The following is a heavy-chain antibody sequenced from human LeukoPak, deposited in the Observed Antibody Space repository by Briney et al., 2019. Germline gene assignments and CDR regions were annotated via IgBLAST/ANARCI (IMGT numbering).Heavy chain of an antibody. Sequence: GGSLRLSCAASGFTVSSNYMSWVRQAPGKGLEWVSVIYTGGNTYYTDSVKGRFTISRDNSKNTLYLQMNSLMADDTAVYYCARPNSGQSFDIWGQGTMVTVSS. CDR2: IYTGGNT. V-gene: IGHV3-53*05. CDR1: GFTVSSNY. D-gene: IGHD6-19*01. CDR3: ARPNSGQSFDI. J-gene: IGHJ3*02.